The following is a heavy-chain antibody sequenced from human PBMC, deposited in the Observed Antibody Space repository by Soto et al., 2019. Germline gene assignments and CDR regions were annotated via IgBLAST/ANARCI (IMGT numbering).Heavy chain of an antibody. D-gene: IGHD6-19*01. CDR3: ARSFGWYAIDQ. Sequence: SETLSLTCAVSSASISSEQRWSWVRQPPGKGLEWIGEIHHSGNTNSSPSLKSRVTMSVDKSKNQFSLNLNSLTAADTAVYYCARSFGWYAIDQWRQGTLVTVSS. CDR2: IHHSGNT. J-gene: IGHJ4*02. CDR1: SASISSEQR. V-gene: IGHV4-4*02.